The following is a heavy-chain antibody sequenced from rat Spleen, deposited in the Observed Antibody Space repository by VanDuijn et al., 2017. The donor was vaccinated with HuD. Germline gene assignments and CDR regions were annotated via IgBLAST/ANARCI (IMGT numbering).Heavy chain of an antibody. CDR2: ISYDGGST. D-gene: IGHD1-10*01. V-gene: IGHV5-20*01. CDR1: GFTFSDYY. Sequence: EVQLVESDGGLVQPGRSLKLSCAASGFTFSDYYMAWVRQAPTKGLEWVASISYDGGSTYYRDSVKGRFTISRDNAKSSLYLQMDSLRSEDTATYYCTTFITTTTFDYWGQGVMVTVSS. CDR3: TTFITTTTFDY. J-gene: IGHJ2*01.